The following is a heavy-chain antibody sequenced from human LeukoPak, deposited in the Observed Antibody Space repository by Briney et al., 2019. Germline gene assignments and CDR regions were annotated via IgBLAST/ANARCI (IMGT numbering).Heavy chain of an antibody. Sequence: ASVKASCKASGYTFTGYYMHWVRQAPGQGLEWMGWINPNSGGTNYAQKFQGRVTMTRDTSISTAYMELSRLRSDDTAVYYCARSLTIFGVVIPPGYWGQGTLVTVSS. CDR2: INPNSGGT. D-gene: IGHD3-3*01. J-gene: IGHJ4*02. V-gene: IGHV1-2*02. CDR1: GYTFTGYY. CDR3: ARSLTIFGVVIPPGY.